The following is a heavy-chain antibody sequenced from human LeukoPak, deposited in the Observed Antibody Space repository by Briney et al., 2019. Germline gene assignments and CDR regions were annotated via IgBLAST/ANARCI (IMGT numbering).Heavy chain of an antibody. D-gene: IGHD2-2*01. CDR2: INHSGST. V-gene: IGHV4-34*01. Sequence: PSETLSLTCAVYGGSFSGYYWSWIRQPPGKGLEWIGEINHSGSTNYNPSLKSRVTISVDTSKNQFSLKLSSVTAADTAVYYCASAKRYCSSTSCSYYYYYYYGMDVWGQGTTVTVSS. CDR1: GGSFSGYY. CDR3: ASAKRYCSSTSCSYYYYYYYGMDV. J-gene: IGHJ6*02.